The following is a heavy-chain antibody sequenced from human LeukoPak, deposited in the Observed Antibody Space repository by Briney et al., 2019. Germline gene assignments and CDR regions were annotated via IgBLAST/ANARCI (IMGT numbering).Heavy chain of an antibody. CDR3: ARSKDIVVAPDAFDI. J-gene: IGHJ3*02. Sequence: SGPTLVNPTQTLTLTCTFSGFSLSTSGICVSWIRQPRAKALEWLARIDWDDDKYYSTSLKTRLTISKDTSKNQVVLTMTNMDPVDTATYYCARSKDIVVAPDAFDIWGQGTMVTVSS. CDR2: IDWDDDK. D-gene: IGHD2-2*01. V-gene: IGHV2-70*11. CDR1: GFSLSTSGIC.